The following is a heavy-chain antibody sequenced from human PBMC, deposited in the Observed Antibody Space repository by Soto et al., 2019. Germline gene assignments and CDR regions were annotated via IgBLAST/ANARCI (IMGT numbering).Heavy chain of an antibody. CDR1: GYSFTSHW. D-gene: IGHD3-16*02. CDR3: ARQGYRIFSPWYNWFDP. CDR2: IDPTDSYV. J-gene: IGHJ5*02. V-gene: IGHV5-10-1*03. Sequence: EVQLVQSGAEVKEPGESLRISCKGSGYSFTSHWIIWVRQMPGKGLEWMGRIDPTDSYVNYSPPFQGHVTISVDTSINAAYLQWSSLKASDSAIYYCARQGYRIFSPWYNWFDPWGQGTLVTVSS.